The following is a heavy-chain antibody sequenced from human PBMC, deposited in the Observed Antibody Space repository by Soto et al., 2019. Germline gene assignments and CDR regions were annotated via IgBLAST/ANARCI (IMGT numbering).Heavy chain of an antibody. CDR3: ARDTALLDY. D-gene: IGHD2-2*02. Sequence: QVQLVQSGAEVKKPGASVKVSCKASGYTFTNYAMHWVRQAPGQRIEWMGWINAGNGNTKYSQKFQGRVTITRDTTASTAYMELSRLRSEDTAVYYCARDTALLDYWGQGTLVTVSS. CDR2: INAGNGNT. V-gene: IGHV1-3*01. CDR1: GYTFTNYA. J-gene: IGHJ4*02.